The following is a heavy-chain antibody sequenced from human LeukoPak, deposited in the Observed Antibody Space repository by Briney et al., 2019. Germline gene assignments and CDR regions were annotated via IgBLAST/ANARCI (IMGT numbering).Heavy chain of an antibody. Sequence: GGSLRLSCAASGFTFSDYYMSWIRQAPGKGLEWVAFIRYDGSNKYYADSVKGRFAISRDNSKNTLYLQMNSLRAEDTAVYYCAWPAGYDFAFDIWGQGTMVTVSS. CDR2: IRYDGSNK. CDR1: GFTFSDYY. V-gene: IGHV3-30*02. CDR3: AWPAGYDFAFDI. D-gene: IGHD5-12*01. J-gene: IGHJ3*02.